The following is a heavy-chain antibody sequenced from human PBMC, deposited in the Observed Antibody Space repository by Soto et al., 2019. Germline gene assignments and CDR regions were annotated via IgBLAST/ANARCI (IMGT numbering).Heavy chain of an antibody. V-gene: IGHV3-72*01. J-gene: IGHJ4*02. D-gene: IGHD6-13*01. Sequence: PGGSLRLSCAASGFTFSDHYMDWVRQAPGKGLEWVGRIRHKANGYTTEYAASVKGRITISREDSKDSLYLQLNSLQTEDTAVYYCARGSNSFDCWGQGTLVTVSS. CDR3: ARGSNSFDC. CDR1: GFTFSDHY. CDR2: IRHKANGYTT.